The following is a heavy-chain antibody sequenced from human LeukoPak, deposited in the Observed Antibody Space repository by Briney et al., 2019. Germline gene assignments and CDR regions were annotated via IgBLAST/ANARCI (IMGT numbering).Heavy chain of an antibody. Sequence: GGSLRLSCAASGFTFSSYAMSWVRQAPGKGLEWVSAISGSGGSTYYADSVKGRFTISRDNAKNSLYLQMNSLRDEDTAVYYCARLFGSHLDYWGQGTLVTVSS. D-gene: IGHD2-21*01. CDR1: GFTFSSYA. V-gene: IGHV3-23*01. J-gene: IGHJ4*02. CDR2: ISGSGGST. CDR3: ARLFGSHLDY.